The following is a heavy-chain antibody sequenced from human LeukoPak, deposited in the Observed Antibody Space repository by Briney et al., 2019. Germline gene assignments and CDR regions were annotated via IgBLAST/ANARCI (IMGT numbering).Heavy chain of an antibody. CDR3: ARTDSSGYLRGFDY. Sequence: GGSLRLSCAASGFTVSSNYMSWVRQAPGKGLEWVSVIYSGGSTYYADSVKGRFTISRDNSKNTLYLQMNSLRAEDTAVYYCARTDSSGYLRGFDYWGQGTLATVSS. D-gene: IGHD3-22*01. CDR2: IYSGGST. J-gene: IGHJ4*02. V-gene: IGHV3-53*01. CDR1: GFTVSSNY.